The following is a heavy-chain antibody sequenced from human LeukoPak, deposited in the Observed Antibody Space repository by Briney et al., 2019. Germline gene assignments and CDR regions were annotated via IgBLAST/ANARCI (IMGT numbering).Heavy chain of an antibody. CDR2: VYYSGST. Sequence: SETLSLTCTVSGGSISSYYWSWIRQPPGKGLEWIWYVYYSGSTNYNPSLKSRVTISVDTSKNQFSLKLSSVPPADTAVYYCAYSTTAAGNIWSQGTLVTVSS. V-gene: IGHV4-59*12. J-gene: IGHJ4*02. CDR1: GGSISSYY. CDR3: AYSTTAAGNI. D-gene: IGHD6-13*01.